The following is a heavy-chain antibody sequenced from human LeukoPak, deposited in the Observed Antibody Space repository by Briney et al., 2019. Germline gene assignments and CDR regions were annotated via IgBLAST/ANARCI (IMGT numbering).Heavy chain of an antibody. D-gene: IGHD1-26*01. CDR3: AKSGGYGLIDY. CDR2: IYTSGST. J-gene: IGHJ4*02. Sequence: ASETLSLTCTVSGGSTSSGSYYWSWMRQPAGKGLEWIGRIYTSGSTNYNPPLKSRVTISVDTSKNQFSLTLSSMTAADTAMYYCAKSGGYGLIDYWGQGTLVTVSS. CDR1: GGSTSSGSYY. V-gene: IGHV4-61*02.